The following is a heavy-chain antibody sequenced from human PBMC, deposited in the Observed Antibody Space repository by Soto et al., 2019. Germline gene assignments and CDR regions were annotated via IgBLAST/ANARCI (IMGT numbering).Heavy chain of an antibody. J-gene: IGHJ6*02. CDR3: ATAPRAGTGYYYYGMDV. CDR2: FDPEDGET. Sequence: GASVKVSCKVSGYTLTELSMHWVRQAPGKGLEWMGGFDPEDGETIYALKFQGRVTMTEDTSTDTAYMELSSLRSEDTAVYYCATAPRAGTGYYYYGMDVWGQGTTVTVSS. CDR1: GYTLTELS. V-gene: IGHV1-24*01. D-gene: IGHD6-13*01.